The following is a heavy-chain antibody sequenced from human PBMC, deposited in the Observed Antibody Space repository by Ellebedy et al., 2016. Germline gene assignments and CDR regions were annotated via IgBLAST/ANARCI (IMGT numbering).Heavy chain of an antibody. J-gene: IGHJ5*02. CDR3: ARGHMTTVTTKMVDDWFDP. CDR1: GFTVRTNY. V-gene: IGHV3-66*01. D-gene: IGHD4-17*01. Sequence: GGSLRLSCAASGFTVRTNYMSWVRQAPGKGLEWVSVIYSGGSTYYADSVKGRFTISRDNSKNTLYLQMNSLRAEDTAVYYCARGHMTTVTTKMVDDWFDPWGQGTLVTVSS. CDR2: IYSGGST.